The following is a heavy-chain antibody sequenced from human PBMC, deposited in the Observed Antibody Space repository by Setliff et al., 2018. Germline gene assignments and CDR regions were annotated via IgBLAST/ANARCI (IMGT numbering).Heavy chain of an antibody. J-gene: IGHJ4*02. D-gene: IGHD6-19*01. CDR2: IKQDGSEK. CDR3: ARPPPGSSGWSMIYYFDY. CDR1: GFTFRSYW. Sequence: GESLKISCAASGFTFRSYWMSWVRQAPGKGLEWVANIKQDGSEKYYVDSVKDRYTISRDNAKNSLYLQMNSLRAEDTAVYYCARPPPGSSGWSMIYYFDYWGQGTLVTVSS. V-gene: IGHV3-7*01.